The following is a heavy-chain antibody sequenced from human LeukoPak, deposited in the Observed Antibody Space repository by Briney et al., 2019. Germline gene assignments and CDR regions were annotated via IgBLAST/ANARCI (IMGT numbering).Heavy chain of an antibody. Sequence: GASVNVSCTASGYTFTGYYMHWVRQAPGQGLEGMGWINPNSGGTNYAQKFQGRVTMTRDTSISTAYMELSRLRSDDTAVYYCARAGSPGYSSSWSDYWGQGTLVTVSS. J-gene: IGHJ4*02. D-gene: IGHD6-13*01. CDR1: GYTFTGYY. V-gene: IGHV1-2*02. CDR2: INPNSGGT. CDR3: ARAGSPGYSSSWSDY.